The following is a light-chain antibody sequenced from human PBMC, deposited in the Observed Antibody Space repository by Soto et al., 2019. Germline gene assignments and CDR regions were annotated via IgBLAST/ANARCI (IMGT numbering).Light chain of an antibody. V-gene: IGLV2-14*03. CDR2: DVS. CDR1: SSDVGGYNY. Sequence: QSVLTQPASVSGSPGQSITISCTGSSSDVGGYNYVSWYQQHPGKVPKLMIYDVSNRPSGVSNRFSGSKSGNTASLTISGLRVEDKADYYCSSYTSSSTYAFGTGTKVPV. J-gene: IGLJ1*01. CDR3: SSYTSSSTYA.